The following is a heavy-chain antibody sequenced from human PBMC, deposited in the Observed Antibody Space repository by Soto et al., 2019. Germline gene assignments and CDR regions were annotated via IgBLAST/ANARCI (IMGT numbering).Heavy chain of an antibody. J-gene: IGHJ6*02. CDR2: ISSSSSYI. CDR1: GFTFSSYS. V-gene: IGHV3-21*01. D-gene: IGHD2-2*01. Sequence: EVQLVESGGGLVKPGGSLRLSCAASGFTFSSYSMNWVRQAPGKGLEWVSSISSSSSYIYYADSVKGRFTISRDNAKNSLYLQMNSLRAEDTAVYYCASPWEVYCSSTSCLHKYYYYYGMDVWGQGTTVTVSS. CDR3: ASPWEVYCSSTSCLHKYYYYYGMDV.